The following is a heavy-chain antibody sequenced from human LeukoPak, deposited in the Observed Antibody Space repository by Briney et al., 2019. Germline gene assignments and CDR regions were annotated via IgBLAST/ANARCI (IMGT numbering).Heavy chain of an antibody. V-gene: IGHV3-9*01. CDR2: ISRNSGGI. CDR3: AKALSGVNTGRFDY. Sequence: GRSLRLSCAASGFTFDDYAMHWVWQAPGKGLEWVSGISRNSGGIYYANSVKGRFTISRDNAKNSLYLQMNSLRAEDTAFYYCAKALSGVNTGRFDYWGQGTLVTVSS. D-gene: IGHD3-22*01. CDR1: GFTFDDYA. J-gene: IGHJ4*02.